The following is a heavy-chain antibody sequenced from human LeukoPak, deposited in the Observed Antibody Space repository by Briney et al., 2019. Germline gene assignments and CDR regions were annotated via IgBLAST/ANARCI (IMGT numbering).Heavy chain of an antibody. CDR1: GFTVSSNY. CDR3: ARARLEYRSGGYYFDY. J-gene: IGHJ4*02. CDR2: IYSGGTT. D-gene: IGHD6-19*01. V-gene: IGHV3-53*01. Sequence: GGSLRLSCAASGFTVSSNYMSWVRQAPGKGLEWVSVIYSGGTTYYADSVKGRFTISRDNSKNTLYLQMNSLRAEDTAVYYCARARLEYRSGGYYFDYWGQGTLVTVSS.